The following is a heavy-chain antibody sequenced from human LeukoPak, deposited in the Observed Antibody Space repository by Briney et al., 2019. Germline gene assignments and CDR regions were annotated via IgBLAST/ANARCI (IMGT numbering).Heavy chain of an antibody. J-gene: IGHJ4*02. V-gene: IGHV3-23*01. CDR3: ARRSGVAVAGAFDY. Sequence: QTGGSLRLSCAASGFTVSNNYMSWVRQRPGKGLEWVSGISGSGDTTYYADSVKGRFTISRDNSKNTLHLQMNSLRAEDTAVYFCARRSGVAVAGAFDYWGQGTLVTVSS. CDR1: GFTVSNNY. D-gene: IGHD6-19*01. CDR2: ISGSGDTT.